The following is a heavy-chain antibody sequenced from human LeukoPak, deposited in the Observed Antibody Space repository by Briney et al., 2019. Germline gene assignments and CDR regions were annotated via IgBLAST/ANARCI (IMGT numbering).Heavy chain of an antibody. CDR2: IYHSGST. J-gene: IGHJ4*02. CDR1: GGSISSSNW. V-gene: IGHV4-4*02. D-gene: IGHD3-22*01. Sequence: SGTLSLTCAVSGGSISSSNWWSWVRQPPGKGLEWIGEIYHSGSTNYNPSLKSRVTISVDKSKNRFSLKLSSVTAADTAVYYCAREVDSSGYYYESFFDYWGQGTLVTVSS. CDR3: AREVDSSGYYYESFFDY.